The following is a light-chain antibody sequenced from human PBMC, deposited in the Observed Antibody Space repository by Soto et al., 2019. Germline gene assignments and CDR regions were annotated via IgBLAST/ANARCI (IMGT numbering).Light chain of an antibody. J-gene: IGLJ1*01. CDR2: EVS. CDR3: SSSASSSILV. CDR1: SSDVGGYNY. Sequence: QSALTQPASVSGSPGQSITISCTGTSSDVGGYNYVSWYQQHPGKAPKLMIYEVSNRPSGVSNRFSGSKSGNTASLTISGLQAEDEADYYCSSSASSSILVFGSGTKLTVL. V-gene: IGLV2-14*01.